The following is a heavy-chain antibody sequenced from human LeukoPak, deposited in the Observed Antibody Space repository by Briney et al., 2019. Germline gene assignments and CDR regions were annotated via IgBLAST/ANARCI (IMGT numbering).Heavy chain of an antibody. J-gene: IGHJ6*02. CDR3: AKDGPELRYFDWSKPYHYGMDV. CDR2: ISGSGGST. V-gene: IGHV3-23*01. CDR1: GFTFSSYA. D-gene: IGHD3-9*01. Sequence: GGSLRLSCAASGFTFSSYAMSWVRQAPGKGLEWVSAISGSGGSTYYADSVKGRFTISRDNSKNTLYLQMNSLRAEDTAVYYCAKDGPELRYFDWSKPYHYGMDVWGQGTTVTVSS.